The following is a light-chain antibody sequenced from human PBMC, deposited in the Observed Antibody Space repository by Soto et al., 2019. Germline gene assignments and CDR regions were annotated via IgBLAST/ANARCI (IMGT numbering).Light chain of an antibody. CDR1: QTISTY. CDR3: QKSSSIPYT. V-gene: IGKV1-39*01. Sequence: DIQMTQSPSSLSASVGDRVTITCRASQTISTYLNWYQQSPGKAPKLLIYAASNLQNGVPSRFSGSGSGTDFTLTISSLQPEDFATYYCQKSSSIPYTFGQGTKLEIK. J-gene: IGKJ2*01. CDR2: AAS.